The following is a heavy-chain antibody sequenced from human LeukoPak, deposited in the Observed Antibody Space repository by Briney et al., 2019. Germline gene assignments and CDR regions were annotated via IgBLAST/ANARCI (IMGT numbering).Heavy chain of an antibody. J-gene: IGHJ6*04. CDR1: GGSISSGGYS. D-gene: IGHD6-19*01. CDR2: IYYSGST. V-gene: IGHV4-30-4*07. CDR3: ARERYSSGLGV. Sequence: SETLSLTCAVSGGSISSGGYSWSWIRQPPGKGLEWIGYIYYSGSTYYNPSLKSRVTISVDTSKNQFSLKVSSVTAADTAVYDCARERYSSGLGVWGKGTTVTVSS.